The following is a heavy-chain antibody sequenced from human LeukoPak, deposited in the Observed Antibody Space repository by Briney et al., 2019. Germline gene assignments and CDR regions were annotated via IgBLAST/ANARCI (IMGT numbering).Heavy chain of an antibody. Sequence: GGSLRLSCAASGFNFDDNAMHWVRQFPGKGLQWVSGIYWNSGLIGYADSVKGRFTISRDNAKNTLYLQMNSLRAEDTALYYCVKDRSRGFRTAANILDLWGLGSRVIVSS. J-gene: IGHJ5*02. CDR2: IYWNSGLI. CDR3: VKDRSRGFRTAANILDL. CDR1: GFNFDDNA. D-gene: IGHD2-21*02. V-gene: IGHV3-9*01.